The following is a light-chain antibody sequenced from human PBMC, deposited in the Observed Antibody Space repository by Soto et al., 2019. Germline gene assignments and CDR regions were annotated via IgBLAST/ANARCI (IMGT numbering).Light chain of an antibody. Sequence: DIQMTQSPSTLSAFVGDRVTITCRASQSIRTSLAWYQQKPGKAPKLLIYMASSSESGVPARFSGSGSATEFTLSISSLQPDDFATYYCQQYDSYSRTFGQGTKVDIK. CDR1: QSIRTS. CDR3: QQYDSYSRT. CDR2: MAS. J-gene: IGKJ1*01. V-gene: IGKV1-5*03.